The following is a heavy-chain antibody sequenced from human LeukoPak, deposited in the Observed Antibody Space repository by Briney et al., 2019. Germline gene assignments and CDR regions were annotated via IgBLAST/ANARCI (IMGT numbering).Heavy chain of an antibody. V-gene: IGHV1-69*04. Sequence: GASVKVSCKASGGTFSSYGISWVRQAPGQGLEWMGRIIPILGIANYAQKFQGRVTITADKSTSTAYMELSSLRSEDTAVYYCARDPGSSWPYYYYGMDVWGQGTTVTVSS. CDR2: IIPILGIA. CDR3: ARDPGSSWPYYYYGMDV. J-gene: IGHJ6*02. D-gene: IGHD6-13*01. CDR1: GGTFSSYG.